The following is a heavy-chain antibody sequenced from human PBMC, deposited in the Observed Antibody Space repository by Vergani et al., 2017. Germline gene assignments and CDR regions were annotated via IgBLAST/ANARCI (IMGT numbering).Heavy chain of an antibody. D-gene: IGHD3-10*01. J-gene: IGHJ4*02. CDR1: GFTLGDYA. CDR2: IWSKPYGGTT. Sequence: EVHLVESGGGLVQPGRSLRLSCSGSGFTLGDYAMTWVRQAPGKGLEWVAFIWSKPYGGTTEYAASVKGRFTISRDDSKSIAYLQMSSLKAEDTAVYYCTRARLDDSYSYFDDWGQGTLVTVSP. V-gene: IGHV3-49*04. CDR3: TRARLDDSYSYFDD.